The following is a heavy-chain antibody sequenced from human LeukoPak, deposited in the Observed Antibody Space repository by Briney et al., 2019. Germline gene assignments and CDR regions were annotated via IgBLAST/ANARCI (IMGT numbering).Heavy chain of an antibody. CDR2: IYYSGST. CDR3: ARDTGLSYFDY. V-gene: IGHV4-59*01. D-gene: IGHD4/OR15-4a*01. CDR1: GGSISSYF. J-gene: IGHJ4*02. Sequence: PSETLSLTCTVSGGSISSYFWSWIRQPPGKGLEWIGYIYYSGSTNYNPSLKSRVTISVETSKNLFSLKLSSVTAADTAVYYCARDTGLSYFDYWGQGTLVTVSS.